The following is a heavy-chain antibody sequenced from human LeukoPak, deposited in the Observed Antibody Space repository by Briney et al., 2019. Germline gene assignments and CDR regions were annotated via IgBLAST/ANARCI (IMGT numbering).Heavy chain of an antibody. CDR2: IYYSGST. CDR3: ARRTVTVTNFDY. CDR1: GGSISSSSYY. V-gene: IGHV4-39*01. J-gene: IGHJ4*02. D-gene: IGHD4-17*01. Sequence: SETLSLTCTVSGGSISSSSYYWGWIHQPPGKGLEWIGSIYYSGSTYYNPSLKSRVTISVDTSKNQFSLKLSSVTAADTAVYYCARRTVTVTNFDYWGQGTLVTVSS.